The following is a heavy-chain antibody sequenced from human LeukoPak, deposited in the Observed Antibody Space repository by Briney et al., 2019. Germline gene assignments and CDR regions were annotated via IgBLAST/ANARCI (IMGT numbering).Heavy chain of an antibody. J-gene: IGHJ5*02. D-gene: IGHD1-26*01. CDR1: GFTFSSYS. V-gene: IGHV3-21*01. CDR2: ISSSSSYI. CDR3: VRDRARANSGSYFNWFDP. Sequence: PGGSLRLSCAASGFTFSSYSMNWVRQAPGKGLEWVSSISSSSSYIYYADSVKGRFTISRDNAKNSLYLQMNSLRAEDTAVYYCVRDRARANSGSYFNWFDPWGQGTLVTVSS.